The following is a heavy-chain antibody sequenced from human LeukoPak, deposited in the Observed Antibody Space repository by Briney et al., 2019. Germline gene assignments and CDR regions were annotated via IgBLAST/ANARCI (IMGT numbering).Heavy chain of an antibody. CDR3: AKAPIAARPNFYFDY. V-gene: IGHV3-30-3*01. D-gene: IGHD6-6*01. J-gene: IGHJ4*02. Sequence: GSLRLSCAASGFTFSSYAMHWVRQAPGKGLEWVAVISYDGSNKYYADSVKGRFTISRDNSKNTLYLQMNSQRAEDTAVYYCAKAPIAARPNFYFDYWGQGTLVTVSS. CDR2: ISYDGSNK. CDR1: GFTFSSYA.